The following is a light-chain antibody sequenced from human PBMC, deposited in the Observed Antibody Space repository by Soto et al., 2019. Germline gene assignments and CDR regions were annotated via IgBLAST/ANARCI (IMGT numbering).Light chain of an antibody. CDR2: DNT. CDR1: SSYAL. V-gene: IGLV2-23*01. J-gene: IGLJ2*01. Sequence: SALTQPASVSGSPGQSITISCTVTSSYALVSWFQYHPGKAPKLVMYDNTKRPSGVSERLSGSRSDNTASLIITGLQTDDEADYYCSSYGGRGFGGGTKLTVL. CDR3: SSYGGRG.